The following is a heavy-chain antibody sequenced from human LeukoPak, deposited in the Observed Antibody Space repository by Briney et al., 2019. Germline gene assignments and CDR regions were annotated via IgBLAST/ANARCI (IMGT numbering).Heavy chain of an antibody. V-gene: IGHV4-59*08. CDR3: TKYGGSPANYFDS. Sequence: SETLSLTCTVSGDSISAYYWSWVRQPPGKGLEWIAFVHKTGSINHNPSLKSRATISMDTSNSQFSLHVNSVTAADTAVYYCTKYGGSPANYFDSWGPGTLVTVSP. CDR1: GDSISAYY. CDR2: VHKTGSI. J-gene: IGHJ4*02. D-gene: IGHD1-26*01.